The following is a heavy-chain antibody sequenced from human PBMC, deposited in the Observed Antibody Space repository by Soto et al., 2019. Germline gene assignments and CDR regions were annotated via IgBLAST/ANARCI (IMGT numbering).Heavy chain of an antibody. CDR1: GFTFSNYG. CDR2: IWYDGSNK. D-gene: IGHD3-3*01. Sequence: QVQLVESGGGVVQPGKSLRLSCAASGFTFSNYGMHWVRQAPGKGLEWVAGIWYDGSNKYYADSVKGRFTISRDDFKNTLYLQMSSLRAEDTAVYYWARDRWSGNYPLDYWGQGTLVTVSS. V-gene: IGHV3-33*01. J-gene: IGHJ4*02. CDR3: ARDRWSGNYPLDY.